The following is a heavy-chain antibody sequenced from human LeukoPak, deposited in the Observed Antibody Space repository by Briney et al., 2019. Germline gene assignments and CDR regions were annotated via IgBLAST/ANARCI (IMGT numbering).Heavy chain of an antibody. D-gene: IGHD3-22*01. Sequence: GGSLRLSCAASGFIIISYRMSWVRQAPGKGLEWVANIKQDGSEKYYVDSVKGRFTISRDNAKNSLYLQMNSLRAEDTAVYYCARDFEPYYYDSSGYSYWGQGTLVTASS. CDR1: GFIIISYR. CDR2: IKQDGSEK. CDR3: ARDFEPYYYDSSGYSY. V-gene: IGHV3-7*01. J-gene: IGHJ4*02.